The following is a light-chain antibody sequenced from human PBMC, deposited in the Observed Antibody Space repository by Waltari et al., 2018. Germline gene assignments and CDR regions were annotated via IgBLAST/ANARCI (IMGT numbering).Light chain of an antibody. J-gene: IGLJ2*01. V-gene: IGLV2-18*02. CDR2: EVT. Sequence: QSALIQPPSVSGSPGQSVALYCTRTSRDIGSYNFVSWYQQFPGTAPKLLIYEVTNRPSGVPDRFSGSKSGYTASLAISGLQPEDEADYYCSSYTTSSTVIFGGGTKLTVL. CDR3: SSYTTSSTVI. CDR1: SRDIGSYNF.